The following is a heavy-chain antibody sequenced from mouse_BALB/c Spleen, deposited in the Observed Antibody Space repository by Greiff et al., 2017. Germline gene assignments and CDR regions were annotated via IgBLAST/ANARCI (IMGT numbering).Heavy chain of an antibody. D-gene: IGHD1-1*01. CDR2: ISSGGST. CDR3: ARDFTTVRFAY. V-gene: IGHV5-6-5*01. Sequence: DVQLQESGGGLVKPGGSLKLSCAASGFTFSSYAMSWVRQTPEKRLEWVASISSGGSTYYPDSVKGRFTISRDNARNILYLQMSSLRSEDTAMYYCARDFTTVRFAYWGQGTLVTVSA. CDR1: GFTFSSYA. J-gene: IGHJ3*01.